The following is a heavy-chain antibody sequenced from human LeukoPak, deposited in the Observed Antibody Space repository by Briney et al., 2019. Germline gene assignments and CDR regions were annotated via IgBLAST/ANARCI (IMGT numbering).Heavy chain of an antibody. J-gene: IGHJ4*02. CDR2: VFHSGTP. D-gene: IGHD2-15*01. Sequence: SETLSLNCAVSNYSINNGYYWGWIRQPPGKGLDWIGSVFHSGTPFYSPSFRSRLTISLDTSNNQFSLKLTSVTAADAAVYYCVVGNDSFDYWGQGILVTVSS. V-gene: IGHV4-38-2*01. CDR3: VVGNDSFDY. CDR1: NYSINNGYY.